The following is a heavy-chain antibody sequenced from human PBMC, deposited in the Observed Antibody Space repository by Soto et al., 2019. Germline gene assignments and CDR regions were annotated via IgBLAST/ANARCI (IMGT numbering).Heavy chain of an antibody. J-gene: IGHJ6*02. Sequence: GESLKISCKGSGYSFTSYWISWVRQMPVKGLEWMGRIDPSDSYTNYSPSFQGHVTISADKSISTAYLQWSSLKASDTAMYYCARLKTYYGSGSYLDYYYGMDVWGQGTTVTVSS. CDR3: ARLKTYYGSGSYLDYYYGMDV. D-gene: IGHD3-10*01. V-gene: IGHV5-10-1*01. CDR1: GYSFTSYW. CDR2: IDPSDSYT.